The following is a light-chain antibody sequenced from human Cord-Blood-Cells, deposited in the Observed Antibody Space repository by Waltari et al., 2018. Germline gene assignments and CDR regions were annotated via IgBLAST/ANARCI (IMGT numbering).Light chain of an antibody. V-gene: IGLV3-19*01. CDR3: NSRDSSGNHYV. Sequence: SSELTQDPAVSVALGQTVRITCQGDSLRSYYASWYQQKPGQAPVLVIYGKNTRPSGIPDRFSGSSSGNTASLTITRAQAEDEADYYCNSRDSSGNHYVFGTGTKVTVL. CDR2: GKN. J-gene: IGLJ1*01. CDR1: SLRSYY.